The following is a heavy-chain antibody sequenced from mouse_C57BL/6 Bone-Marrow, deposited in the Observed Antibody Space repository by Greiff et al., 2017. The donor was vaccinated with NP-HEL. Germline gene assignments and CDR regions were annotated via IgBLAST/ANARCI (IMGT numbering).Heavy chain of an antibody. V-gene: IGHV1-19*01. CDR3: ARERDDDERSRPNWYFDV. D-gene: IGHD2-4*01. J-gene: IGHJ1*03. CDR1: GYTFTDYY. Sequence: VQLKQSGPVLVKPGASVTMSCKASGYTFTDYYMNWVKQSHGKSLEWIGVINPYNGGTSYNQKFKGKATLTVDKSSSTAYLELNSLTAEDSAVYYCARERDDDERSRPNWYFDVWGTGTTVTVSS. CDR2: INPYNGGT.